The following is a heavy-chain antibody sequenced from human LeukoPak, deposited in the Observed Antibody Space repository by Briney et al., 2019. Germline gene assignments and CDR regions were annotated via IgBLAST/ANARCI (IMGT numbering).Heavy chain of an antibody. CDR3: ARGYYDSSGYYRGFDY. J-gene: IGHJ4*02. V-gene: IGHV4-59*01. Sequence: SETLSLTCTVSGGSISGYYCSWIRQPPGKGLEWIGYIYYSGSTNYNPSLKSRVTLSVDTSKNQFSLKLSSVTAADTAVYYCARGYYDSSGYYRGFDYWGQGTLVTVSS. CDR2: IYYSGST. D-gene: IGHD3-22*01. CDR1: GGSISGYY.